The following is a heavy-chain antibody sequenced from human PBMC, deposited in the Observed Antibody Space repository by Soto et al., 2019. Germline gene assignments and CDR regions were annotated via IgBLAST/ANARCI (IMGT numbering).Heavy chain of an antibody. D-gene: IGHD3-3*01. CDR3: ARSNFDLPLWYYYYGMDV. Sequence: GGSLRLSCAASGFNFSRYWMNWVRQAPGKGLVWVSRINSDGGNTSYADSVKGRFTISRDNAENTLYLQMNSLRAEDTAVYYCARSNFDLPLWYYYYGMDVWGQGTTVTVSS. CDR1: GFNFSRYW. CDR2: INSDGGNT. J-gene: IGHJ6*02. V-gene: IGHV3-74*01.